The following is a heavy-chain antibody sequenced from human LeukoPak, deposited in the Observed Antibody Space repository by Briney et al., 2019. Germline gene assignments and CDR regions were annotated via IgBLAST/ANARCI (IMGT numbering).Heavy chain of an antibody. CDR2: MNPNSGAT. V-gene: IGHV1-2*02. CDR1: GYTFTDYY. Sequence: ASVKVSCKASGYTFTDYYIHWVRQAPGQGLEWMGWMNPNSGATNYAHNFRGSVTMTRDTSITTAYMELRSLRSDDTAVYYCARDQEVVVVPAATKVYYYYYGMDVWGQGTTVTVSS. CDR3: ARDQEVVVVPAATKVYYYYYGMDV. D-gene: IGHD2-2*01. J-gene: IGHJ6*02.